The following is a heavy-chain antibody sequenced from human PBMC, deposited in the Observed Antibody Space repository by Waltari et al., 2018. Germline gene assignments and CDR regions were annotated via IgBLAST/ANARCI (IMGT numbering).Heavy chain of an antibody. J-gene: IGHJ4*02. CDR3: AREEVDYDILTGFNS. D-gene: IGHD3-9*01. CDR2: INPNSGGT. Sequence: QVQLVQSGAEVKKPGASVKVSCKASGYTFTGYYMHWVRQAPGQGLEWMGWINPNSGGTNYAQKFQGRVTMTRDTSISTAYMELSRLRSDDTAVYYCAREEVDYDILTGFNSWGQGTLVTVSS. V-gene: IGHV1-2*02. CDR1: GYTFTGYY.